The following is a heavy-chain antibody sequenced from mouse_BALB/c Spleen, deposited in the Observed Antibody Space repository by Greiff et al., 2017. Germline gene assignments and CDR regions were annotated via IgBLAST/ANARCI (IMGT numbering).Heavy chain of an antibody. Sequence: QVQLQQSGPDLVKPGASVKISCKASGYTFTDYYINWVKQKPGQGLEWIGWIYPGSGNTKYNEKFKGKATLTVDTSSSTAYMQLSSLTSEDTAVYFCARWGNLDYDYDGFDYWGQGTTLTVSS. J-gene: IGHJ2*01. CDR2: IYPGSGNT. V-gene: IGHV1-84*02. CDR3: ARWGNLDYDYDGFDY. D-gene: IGHD2-4*01. CDR1: GYTFTDYY.